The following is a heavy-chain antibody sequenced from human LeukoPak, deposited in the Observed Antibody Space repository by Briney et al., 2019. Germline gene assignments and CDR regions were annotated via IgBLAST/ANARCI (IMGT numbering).Heavy chain of an antibody. J-gene: IGHJ3*02. V-gene: IGHV4-39*07. Sequence: SETLSLTCTVSGGSINSNSFYWGWIRHPPGKELEWIGSIYFTGSTNYNPSLQSRVTISVDTSKNQFSLKLTSVTAADTAVYYCALGNCPTTSCYPGVAFDIWGQGTMVTVSS. CDR3: ALGNCPTTSCYPGVAFDI. CDR2: IYFTGST. D-gene: IGHD2-2*01. CDR1: GGSINSNSFY.